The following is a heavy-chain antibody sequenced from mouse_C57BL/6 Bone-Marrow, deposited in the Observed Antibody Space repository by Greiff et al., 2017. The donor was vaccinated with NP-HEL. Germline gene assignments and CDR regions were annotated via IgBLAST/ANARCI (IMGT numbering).Heavy chain of an antibody. CDR2: INPYNGDT. CDR3: ARGDGYAAWFAY. CDR1: GYSFTGYF. D-gene: IGHD2-2*01. Sequence: VQLQQSGPELVKPGDSVKISCKASGYSFTGYFMNWVMQSHGKSLEWIGRINPYNGDTFYNQKFKGKATLTVDKSSSTAHMELRSLTSEDSAVYYCARGDGYAAWFAYWGQGTLVTVSA. V-gene: IGHV1-20*01. J-gene: IGHJ3*01.